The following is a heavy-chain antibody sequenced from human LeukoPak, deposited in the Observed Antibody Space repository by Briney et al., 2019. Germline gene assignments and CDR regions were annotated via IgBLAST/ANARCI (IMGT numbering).Heavy chain of an antibody. CDR1: GFTFSLYT. V-gene: IGHV3-23*01. J-gene: IGHJ4*02. Sequence: GGSLRLSCAASGFTFSLYTMHWVRQAPGKGLEWVSAISGSGGTTYYADSVKGRFTISRDNSKNTLYLQMNSLRAEDTAVYYCAKDRGMFLVGYLDYWGQGTLVTVSS. D-gene: IGHD2-15*01. CDR3: AKDRGMFLVGYLDY. CDR2: ISGSGGTT.